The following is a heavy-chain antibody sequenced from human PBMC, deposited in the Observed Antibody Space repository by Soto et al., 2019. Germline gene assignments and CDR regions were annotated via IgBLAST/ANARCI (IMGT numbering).Heavy chain of an antibody. J-gene: IGHJ6*02. Sequence: QVQLVQSGDEVKKPGSSVKVSCKTSGGSFSNYAFSWVRQAPGQGLEWMGAIIPMFGTPNYAQMFQGRVSITADESANTAYVEVTSLRSDDSAVYFCARGATVTRDYFYGMDVWGQGTTVTVSS. CDR1: GGSFSNYA. CDR3: ARGATVTRDYFYGMDV. V-gene: IGHV1-69*01. D-gene: IGHD4-4*01. CDR2: IIPMFGTP.